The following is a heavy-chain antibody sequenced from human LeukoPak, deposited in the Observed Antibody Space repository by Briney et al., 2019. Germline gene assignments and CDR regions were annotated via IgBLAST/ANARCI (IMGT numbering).Heavy chain of an antibody. CDR3: ARIMLSWGEFDC. CDR2: IYYSGST. V-gene: IGHV4-39*01. CDR1: GGSISSISSNNYH. Sequence: SETLSLTCIVSGGSISSISSNNYHWGWIRQPPGKGLEWIGSIYYSGSTYYNPSLKSRVTISVDTSKNQFSLKLSSVTAADTALYYCARIMLSWGEFDCWGQGTLVTVSS. D-gene: IGHD3-16*01. J-gene: IGHJ4*02.